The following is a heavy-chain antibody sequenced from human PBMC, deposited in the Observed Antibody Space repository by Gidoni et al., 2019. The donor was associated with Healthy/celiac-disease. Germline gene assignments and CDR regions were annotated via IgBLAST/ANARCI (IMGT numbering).Heavy chain of an antibody. J-gene: IGHJ5*02. D-gene: IGHD2-2*01. V-gene: IGHV4-34*01. CDR2: INHSGST. CDR3: ATAYQLLHPRAEWFDP. Sequence: QVQLQQWGAGLLKPSETLSLTCAVYGGSFSGYYWSWIRQPPGKGLEWIGEINHSGSTNYNPSLKSRVTISVDTSKNQFSLKLSSVTAADTAVYYCATAYQLLHPRAEWFDPWGQGTLVTVSS. CDR1: GGSFSGYY.